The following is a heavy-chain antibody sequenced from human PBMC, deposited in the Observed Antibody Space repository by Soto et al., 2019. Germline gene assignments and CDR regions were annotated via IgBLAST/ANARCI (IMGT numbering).Heavy chain of an antibody. CDR3: ASPNWDGSGSYYYGMDV. Sequence: LRLSCAASGFTFSSYAMHWVRQAPGKGLEWVAVISYDGSNKYYADSVKGRFTISRDNSKNTLYLQMNSLRAEDTAVYYCASPNWDGSGSYYYGMDVWGQGTTVTVSS. V-gene: IGHV3-30-3*01. CDR2: ISYDGSNK. J-gene: IGHJ6*02. CDR1: GFTFSSYA. D-gene: IGHD3-10*01.